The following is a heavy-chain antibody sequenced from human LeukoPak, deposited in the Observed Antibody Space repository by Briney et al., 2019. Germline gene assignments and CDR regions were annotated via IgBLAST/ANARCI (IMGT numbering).Heavy chain of an antibody. D-gene: IGHD2-21*02. Sequence: SETLSLTCTVCGDFITAYYWSWIRQPPGKGLEWIGYVYYSGSTEYNPSLRSRVTISLERSKHQFSLKLTSVTAADTAVYYCASNTATVFDYWGQGALVTVSS. CDR1: GDFITAYY. CDR3: ASNTATVFDY. CDR2: VYYSGST. J-gene: IGHJ4*02. V-gene: IGHV4-59*01.